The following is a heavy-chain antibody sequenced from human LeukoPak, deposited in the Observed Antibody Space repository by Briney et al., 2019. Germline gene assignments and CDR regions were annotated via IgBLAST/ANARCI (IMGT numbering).Heavy chain of an antibody. J-gene: IGHJ6*02. CDR2: ISSSSSYI. Sequence: GGSLRLSCAASGSTFSSYSMNWVRQAPGKGLEWVSSISSSSSYIYYADSVKGRFTISRDNAKNSLYLQMNSLRAEDTAVYYCAGDRVVVAATYYYYYGMDVWGQGTTVTVSS. V-gene: IGHV3-21*01. CDR3: AGDRVVVAATYYYYYGMDV. D-gene: IGHD2-15*01. CDR1: GSTFSSYS.